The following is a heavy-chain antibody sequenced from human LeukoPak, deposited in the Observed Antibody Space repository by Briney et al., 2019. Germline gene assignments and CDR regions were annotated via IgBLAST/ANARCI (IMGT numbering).Heavy chain of an antibody. CDR3: ARGGIAVAGRLVY. J-gene: IGHJ4*02. D-gene: IGHD6-19*01. CDR1: GGSASSGSYY. V-gene: IGHV4-61*01. CDR2: IYYSGST. Sequence: SGTLSLTCAVSGGSASSGSYYWSWIRQPPGKGLEWIGYIYYSGSTNYNPSLKSRVTISVDTSKNQFSLKLSSVTAADTAVYYCARGGIAVAGRLVYWGQGTLVTVSS.